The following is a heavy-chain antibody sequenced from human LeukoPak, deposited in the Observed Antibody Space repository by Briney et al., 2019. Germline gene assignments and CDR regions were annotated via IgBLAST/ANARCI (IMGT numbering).Heavy chain of an antibody. Sequence: GGSLRLSCAASGFTFVDYGMSWVRPAPGKGLEWVSGINWYGGSTGYAHSVKRRLTISRDNDKNSLYLRMNSLRAEDTALYYCARGPGQWLTTFDYWGQGPLVTVSS. V-gene: IGHV3-20*04. CDR1: GFTFVDYG. CDR3: ARGPGQWLTTFDY. J-gene: IGHJ4*02. CDR2: INWYGGST. D-gene: IGHD6-19*01.